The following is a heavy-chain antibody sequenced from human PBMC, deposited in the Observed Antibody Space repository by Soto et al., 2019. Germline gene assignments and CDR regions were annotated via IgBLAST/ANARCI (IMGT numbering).Heavy chain of an antibody. CDR2: MNTYNGNA. CDR1: GYAFTSYG. V-gene: IGHV1-18*01. Sequence: QVQLVQSGVEVKTPGASVNVSCKASGYAFTSYGFSWVRQAPGEGLEWMGWMNTYNGNAKYAQRLQGRVTMTTDTSTSTAYRELRSLRSDDTAVYYCARDLFGGSSPPDYWGQGTLVTVSS. J-gene: IGHJ4*02. D-gene: IGHD3-10*01. CDR3: ARDLFGGSSPPDY.